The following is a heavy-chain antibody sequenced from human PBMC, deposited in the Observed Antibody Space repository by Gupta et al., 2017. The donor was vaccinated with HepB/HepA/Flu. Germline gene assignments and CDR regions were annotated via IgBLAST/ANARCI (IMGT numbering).Heavy chain of an antibody. CDR2: ISSSSTSI. CDR1: GFTFDLHT. V-gene: IGHV3-21*01. Sequence: EVQLVESGGGLVKPGGSLRLSCAASGFTFDLHTMNWVRQGPGKGLEWVATISSSSTSIYYADSVRGRFAISRDNAKNSLYLQMNNLGPDDTAVYYCAREKGTAWFSNDYWGQGTLVTVSS. CDR3: AREKGTAWFSNDY. D-gene: IGHD6-19*01. J-gene: IGHJ4*02.